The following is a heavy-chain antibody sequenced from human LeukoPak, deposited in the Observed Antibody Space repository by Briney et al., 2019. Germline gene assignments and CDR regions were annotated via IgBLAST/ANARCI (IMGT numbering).Heavy chain of an antibody. D-gene: IGHD5-18*01. J-gene: IGHJ2*01. CDR3: ARLYTYESYWYFDL. V-gene: IGHV4-30-4*01. Sequence: SETLSLTCTVSGGSISSGDYYWSWIRQPPGKGLEWIGYIYYSGSTYYTPSLRSRVTISVDTSKIQFSLKLSSVTAADTAVYYCARLYTYESYWYFDLWGRGTLVTVSS. CDR2: IYYSGST. CDR1: GGSISSGDYY.